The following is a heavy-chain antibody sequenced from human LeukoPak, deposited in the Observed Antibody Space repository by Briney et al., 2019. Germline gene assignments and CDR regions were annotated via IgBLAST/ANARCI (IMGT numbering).Heavy chain of an antibody. V-gene: IGHV4-4*07. CDR2: IYTSGST. CDR3: ARERANYYGSGSYLGWFDP. J-gene: IGHJ5*02. CDR1: GGSISSYH. D-gene: IGHD3-10*01. Sequence: PSETLSLTCTVSGGSISSYHWSWIRQPAGKGLEWIGRIYTSGSTNYNPSLKSRVTMSVDTSKNQFSLKLSSVTAADTAVYYCARERANYYGSGSYLGWFDPWGQGTLVTVSS.